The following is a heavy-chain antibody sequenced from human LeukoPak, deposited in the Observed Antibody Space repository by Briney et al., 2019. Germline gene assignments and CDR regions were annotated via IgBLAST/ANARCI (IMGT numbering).Heavy chain of an antibody. Sequence: GVSVKVSCKASGYTFTSYGISWVRQAPGQGLEWMGWISAYNDNTNYAQKLQGRVTMTTDTSTSTAYMELRSLRSDDTAVYYCARDSDMVRRNYGMDVWGRGTTVTVSS. V-gene: IGHV1-18*04. CDR1: GYTFTSYG. CDR2: ISAYNDNT. D-gene: IGHD3-10*01. J-gene: IGHJ6*04. CDR3: ARDSDMVRRNYGMDV.